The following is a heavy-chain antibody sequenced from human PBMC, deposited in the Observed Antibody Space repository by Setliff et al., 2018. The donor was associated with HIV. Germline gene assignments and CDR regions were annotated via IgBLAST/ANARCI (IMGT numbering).Heavy chain of an antibody. J-gene: IGHJ6*04. CDR2: ITYSGSA. D-gene: IGHD3-10*01. CDR1: GGSISSDDYY. Sequence: SETLSLTCTVSGGSISSDDYYWNWIRQPPGKGLEWIGYITYSGSAYYNPSLKSRVTISVDTSKNQFSLKLSSVTAADTAVYYCAVQVSKSYTFGGFDPWGKGTTVTVSS. V-gene: IGHV4-30-4*08. CDR3: AVQVSKSYTFGGFDP.